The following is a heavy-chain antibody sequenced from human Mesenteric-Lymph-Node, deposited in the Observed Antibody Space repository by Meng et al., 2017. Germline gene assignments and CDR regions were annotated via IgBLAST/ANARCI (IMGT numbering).Heavy chain of an antibody. Sequence: GESLKISCAASGFTFSSYGMHWVRQAPGKGLEWVAVIWYDGGNKYYADSVKGRFTISRDNSKNTLYLQMNSLRTEDTAVYYCARGGQYCSTTSCYDSFFDYWGQGTLVTVSS. CDR3: ARGGQYCSTTSCYDSFFDY. D-gene: IGHD2-2*01. CDR1: GFTFSSYG. V-gene: IGHV3-33*01. J-gene: IGHJ4*01. CDR2: IWYDGGNK.